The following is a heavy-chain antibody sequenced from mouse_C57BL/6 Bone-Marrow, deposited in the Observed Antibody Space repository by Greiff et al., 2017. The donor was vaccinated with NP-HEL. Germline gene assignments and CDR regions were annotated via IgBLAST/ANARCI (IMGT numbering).Heavy chain of an antibody. CDR1: GYTFTSYW. CDR3: TRDRVYCCGSGYFGG. CDR2: IYPGNSDT. V-gene: IGHV1-5*01. Sequence: VQLKESGPVLARPGASVKMSCKTSGYTFTSYWMHWVKQRPGKGLAWIGAIYPGNSDTSYNQKFKGKAKLTAVTSASTAYMELSSLTSEDSAVYYCTRDRVYCCGSGYFGGWGTGTTVTVS. D-gene: IGHD1-1*01. J-gene: IGHJ1*03.